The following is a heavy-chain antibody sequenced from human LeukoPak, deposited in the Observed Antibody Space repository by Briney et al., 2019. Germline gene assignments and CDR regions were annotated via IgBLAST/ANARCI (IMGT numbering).Heavy chain of an antibody. CDR1: GGSISSGDYY. Sequence: NSSETLSLTCTVSGGSISSGDYYWSWIRQPPGKGLEWIGYIYYSGSTYYNPSLKSRVTISVDTSKNQFSLKLSSVTAADTAVYYCARDIVVVPAAIWSDDYYYYYMDVWGKGTTVTVSS. CDR3: ARDIVVVPAAIWSDDYYYYYMDV. D-gene: IGHD2-2*02. CDR2: IYYSGST. V-gene: IGHV4-30-4*08. J-gene: IGHJ6*03.